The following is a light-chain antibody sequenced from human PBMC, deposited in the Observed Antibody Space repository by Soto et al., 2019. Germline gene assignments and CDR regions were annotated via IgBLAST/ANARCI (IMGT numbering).Light chain of an antibody. J-gene: IGKJ5*01. CDR2: HAS. CDR3: QQRSNSIT. V-gene: IGKV3D-20*02. Sequence: EIVLTQSPGTLSLSPVERATLSCRASQTVNSSYLAWYQRKPGQAPRLLIYHASSRATGIPDRFSGSGSWADFTLTISRLEPEDFAVYYCQQRSNSITFGQGTRLEIK. CDR1: QTVNSSY.